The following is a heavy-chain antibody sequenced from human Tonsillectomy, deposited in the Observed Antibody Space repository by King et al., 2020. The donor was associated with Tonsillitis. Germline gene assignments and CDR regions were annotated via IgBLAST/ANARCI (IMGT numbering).Heavy chain of an antibody. D-gene: IGHD2-2*02. V-gene: IGHV3-30*18. CDR2: ISSDGNDK. CDR3: AKDRPYTGQA. CDR1: GFTFSTYG. Sequence: VQLVESGGGVVQPGRSLRLSCAASGFTFSTYGMHWVRQAPGKGLEWVAVISSDGNDKYYTDSVKGRFTISRDNSKSTLYLQMNSLRAEDTAVYYCAKDRPYTGQAWGQGTLVTVSS. J-gene: IGHJ5*02.